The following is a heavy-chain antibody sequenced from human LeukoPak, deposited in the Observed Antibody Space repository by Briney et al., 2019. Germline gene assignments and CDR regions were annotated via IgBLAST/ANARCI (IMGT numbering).Heavy chain of an antibody. Sequence: GGPLRLPCAVSGFTLNDYGMHGLRQAPGKGLEWVALKSYDGGNKFYADSVRDRFTISRDNSKNTLFLQMNSLRDEDTAVYYCARGQGKYRTFHYWGQGTLVTVSS. J-gene: IGHJ4*02. CDR3: ARGQGKYRTFHY. D-gene: IGHD6-6*01. CDR2: KSYDGGNK. CDR1: GFTLNDYG. V-gene: IGHV3-30*03.